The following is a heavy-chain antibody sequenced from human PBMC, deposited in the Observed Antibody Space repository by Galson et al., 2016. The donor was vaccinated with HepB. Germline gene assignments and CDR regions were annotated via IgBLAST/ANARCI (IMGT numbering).Heavy chain of an antibody. J-gene: IGHJ4*02. CDR1: GFNFSTST. V-gene: IGHV3-21*06. D-gene: IGHD3-10*01. CDR3: ARWSRGTGSSLDF. Sequence: SLRLSCAASGFNFSTSTVNWVRQVPGKGLEWVSSISSSSLYIYYADSLRGRFTVSRDNSKNSLFLQMNSLGAEDTAIYYCARWSRGTGSSLDFWGQGTLVTVSS. CDR2: ISSSSLYI.